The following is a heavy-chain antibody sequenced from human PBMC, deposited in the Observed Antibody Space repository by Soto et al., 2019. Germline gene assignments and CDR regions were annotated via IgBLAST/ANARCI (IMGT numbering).Heavy chain of an antibody. J-gene: IGHJ6*02. D-gene: IGHD3-3*01. Sequence: TSETLSLTCTVSGGSISSSSYYWGWIRQPPGKGLEWIGSIYYSGSTYYNPSLKSRVTISVDTSKNQFSLKLSSVTAADTAVYYCARHTYYDFWSGYYTSENYGMDVWGQGTTVTVAS. V-gene: IGHV4-39*01. CDR2: IYYSGST. CDR1: GGSISSSSYY. CDR3: ARHTYYDFWSGYYTSENYGMDV.